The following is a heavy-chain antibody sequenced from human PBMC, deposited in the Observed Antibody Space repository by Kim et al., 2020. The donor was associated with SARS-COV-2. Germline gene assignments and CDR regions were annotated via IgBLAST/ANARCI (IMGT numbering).Heavy chain of an antibody. CDR3: TRSNVRPFDD. Sequence: SETLSLTCTVSGGSITSSSYRWGWIRQPPGRGLEWIGYVSYSGSTYYNPSLKSRLTISVDRSKSQFFLNLTSVTAADTALYFCTRSNVRPFDDWGQGAL. J-gene: IGHJ4*02. CDR1: GGSITSSSYR. CDR2: VSYSGST. V-gene: IGHV4-39*01.